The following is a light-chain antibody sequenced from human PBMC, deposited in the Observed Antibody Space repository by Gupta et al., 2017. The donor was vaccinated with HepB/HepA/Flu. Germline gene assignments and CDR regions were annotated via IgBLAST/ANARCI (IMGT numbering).Light chain of an antibody. V-gene: IGKV1-5*03. CDR3: QQYNSYSSCS. J-gene: IGKJ2*04. CDR2: KAS. CDR1: QRISSW. Sequence: DFQMTQSPSTLSASVGDRVTITCRASQRISSWLAWYQQKPGKAPKLLIYKASSLESGVPLRFSGSGSGTEFTLTISSLQPDDFATYYCQQYNSYSSCSFGQGTKLEIK.